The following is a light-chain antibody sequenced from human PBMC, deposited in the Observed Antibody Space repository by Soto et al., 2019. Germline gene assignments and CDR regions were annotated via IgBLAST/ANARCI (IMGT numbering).Light chain of an antibody. CDR2: AAS. V-gene: IGKV1-16*01. CDR1: QDISNH. Sequence: DIQVAQSPSSLSAFVGDRVIITCRASQDISNHLAWFQQKPGTAPKSLIYAASSLRRGVPSRFSGSGSGTHFTLTISGLQPEDLATYYCQQYDRYPWRFGQGTKVDIK. J-gene: IGKJ1*01. CDR3: QQYDRYPWR.